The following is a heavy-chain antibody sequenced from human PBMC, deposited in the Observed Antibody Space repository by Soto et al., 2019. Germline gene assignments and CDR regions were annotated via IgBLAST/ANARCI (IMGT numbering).Heavy chain of an antibody. CDR2: INHSGST. Sequence: SETLSLTCAVYGGSFSDYSWNWNWIRQPPGKGLEWIGEINHSGSTSHNPSLKSRVTISVDTSKNQFSLKLSSVTAADTAVYYCARGGDSSGYYYWIGAFDIWGQGTMVTVSS. J-gene: IGHJ3*02. V-gene: IGHV4-34*01. CDR1: GGSFSDYSWN. D-gene: IGHD3-22*01. CDR3: ARGGDSSGYYYWIGAFDI.